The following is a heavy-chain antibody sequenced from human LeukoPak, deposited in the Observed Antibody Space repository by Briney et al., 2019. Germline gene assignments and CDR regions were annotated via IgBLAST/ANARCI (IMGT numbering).Heavy chain of an antibody. CDR2: IYSGGST. CDR1: GFTVSSNY. V-gene: IGHV3-53*04. Sequence: GGSLRLSCAASGFTVSSNYMSWVRQAPGKGLEWVSVIYSGGSTYYADSVKGRFTISRHNSKNTLYLQMNSLRAEDTAVYYCARDRRTGLRYFDWLPDYWGQGTLVTVSS. J-gene: IGHJ4*02. D-gene: IGHD3-9*01. CDR3: ARDRRTGLRYFDWLPDY.